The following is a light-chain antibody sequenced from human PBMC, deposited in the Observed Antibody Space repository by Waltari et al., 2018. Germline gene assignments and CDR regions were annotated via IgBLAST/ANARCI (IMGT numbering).Light chain of an antibody. CDR3: QQYYNSPLT. CDR2: WAS. V-gene: IGKV4-1*01. Sequence: DIVMTQSPDSLAVSLGERATINCKSSQSALYSSSNKNYLAWYQQKPGQPPKLLIYWASTRESGVPDRFSGSGSGTDFTLTISSLQAEDVAVYYCQQYYNSPLTFGGGTKVEIK. CDR1: QSALYSSSNKNY. J-gene: IGKJ4*01.